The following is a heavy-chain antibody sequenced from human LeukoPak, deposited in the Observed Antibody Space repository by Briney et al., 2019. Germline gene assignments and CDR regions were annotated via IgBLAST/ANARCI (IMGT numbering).Heavy chain of an antibody. CDR2: ISSSSSYI. V-gene: IGHV3-21*01. CDR1: GFTFSSYS. J-gene: IGHJ4*02. Sequence: PGGSLRLSCAASGFTFSSYSMYWVRQAPGKGLEWVSSISSSSSYIYYADSVKGRFTISRDNAKNSLYLQMNSLRAEDTAVYYCARADIVVVRSFDYWGQGTLVTVSS. CDR3: ARADIVVVRSFDY. D-gene: IGHD2-2*01.